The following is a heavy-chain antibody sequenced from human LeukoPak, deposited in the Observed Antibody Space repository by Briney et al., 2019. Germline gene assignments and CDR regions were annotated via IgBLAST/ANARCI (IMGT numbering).Heavy chain of an antibody. J-gene: IGHJ6*02. Sequence: SENLSLTCTVSGGSISSYYWSWIRQPAGKGLEWIGRIYTSGSTNYNPSLKSRVTMSVDTSKNQFSLKLSSVTAADTAVYYCARGGSSIAARQVPYYYYYYGMDVWGQGTTVTVSS. V-gene: IGHV4-4*07. CDR3: ARGGSSIAARQVPYYYYYYGMDV. D-gene: IGHD6-6*01. CDR2: IYTSGST. CDR1: GGSISSYY.